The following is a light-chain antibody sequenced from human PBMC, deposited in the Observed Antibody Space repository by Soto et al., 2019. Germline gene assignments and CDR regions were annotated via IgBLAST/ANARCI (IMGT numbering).Light chain of an antibody. J-gene: IGKJ4*01. CDR3: QQRSNWPLT. Sequence: EIVLTQSPATLSLSPGERATLSCRASQSVSSYFAWYQQKPGPDPRLLIYDASNRATGIPARFSGSGSGTDFTPTISSLEPEDFAVYYCQQRSNWPLTFGGGTKVEIK. CDR2: DAS. V-gene: IGKV3-11*01. CDR1: QSVSSY.